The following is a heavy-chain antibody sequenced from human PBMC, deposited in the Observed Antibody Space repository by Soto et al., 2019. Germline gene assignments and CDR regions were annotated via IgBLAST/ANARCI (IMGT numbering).Heavy chain of an antibody. CDR2: IPSRGMP. J-gene: IGHJ5*02. Sequence: QVQLRESGPGLVKPSQTLLLTCSVSGASIAGGYYYWSWLRQPPGMGLEWFGYIPSRGMPFYHPSLPSRSHISSDTSKNQLSLQLTSVTAADTAVYYCARDQYSGYDFALWGQGTLFTVSS. D-gene: IGHD5-12*01. CDR3: ARDQYSGYDFAL. CDR1: GASIAGGYYY. V-gene: IGHV4-30-4*01.